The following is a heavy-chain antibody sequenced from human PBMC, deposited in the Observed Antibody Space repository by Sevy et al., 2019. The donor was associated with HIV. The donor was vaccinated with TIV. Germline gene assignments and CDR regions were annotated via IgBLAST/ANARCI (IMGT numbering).Heavy chain of an antibody. CDR1: GYTFSSYG. J-gene: IGHJ6*02. CDR2: ISDYNGYT. D-gene: IGHD3-10*01. CDR3: AREGYYYRSGTYRPPNYYGMDV. V-gene: IGHV1-18*01. Sequence: ASVKVSCKASGYTFSSYGISWVRQAPGQGLEWMGWISDYNGYTNYAHKFQGRVTMSTETSTRTAYMELGGLRSDDTAVYFCAREGYYYRSGTYRPPNYYGMDVWGQGTAVTVSS.